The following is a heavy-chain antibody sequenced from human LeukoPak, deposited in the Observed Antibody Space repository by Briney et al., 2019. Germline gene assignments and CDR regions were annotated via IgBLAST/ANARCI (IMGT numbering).Heavy chain of an antibody. Sequence: SETLSLTCAVYGGSFSSYYWSWIRQPPGKGLEWIGEINHSGSTNYNPSLKSRVTISVDTSKNQFSLKLSSVTAADTAVYYCASFVLSDAFDIWGQGTMVTVSS. V-gene: IGHV4-34*01. J-gene: IGHJ3*02. D-gene: IGHD6-6*01. CDR1: GGSFSSYY. CDR2: INHSGST. CDR3: ASFVLSDAFDI.